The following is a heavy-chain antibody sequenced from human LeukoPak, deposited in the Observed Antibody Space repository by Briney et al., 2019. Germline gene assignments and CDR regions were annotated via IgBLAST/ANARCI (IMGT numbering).Heavy chain of an antibody. CDR1: GFTFSSYA. D-gene: IGHD2-2*01. CDR3: ARGDGYQLPLLDY. Sequence: QVQLVESGGGVVQPGRSLRLSCAASGFTFSSYAMHWVRQAPGKGLEWVAVISYDGSNKYYADSVKGRFTISRDNSKNTLYLQMNSLRAEDTAVYYRARGDGYQLPLLDYWGQGTLVTVSS. J-gene: IGHJ4*02. CDR2: ISYDGSNK. V-gene: IGHV3-30*04.